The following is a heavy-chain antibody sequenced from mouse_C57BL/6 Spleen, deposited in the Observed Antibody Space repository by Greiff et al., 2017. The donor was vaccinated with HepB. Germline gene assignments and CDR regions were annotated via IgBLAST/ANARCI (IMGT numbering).Heavy chain of an antibody. J-gene: IGHJ2*01. Sequence: QVQLKQPGAELVMPGASVKLSCKASGYTFTSYWMHWVKQRPGQGLEWIGEIDPSDSYTNYNQKFKGKSTLTVDKSSSTAYMQLSSLTSEDSAVYYSARKGDYYYGYYFDYWGQGTTLTVSS. D-gene: IGHD1-1*01. CDR2: IDPSDSYT. V-gene: IGHV1-69*01. CDR1: GYTFTSYW. CDR3: ARKGDYYYGYYFDY.